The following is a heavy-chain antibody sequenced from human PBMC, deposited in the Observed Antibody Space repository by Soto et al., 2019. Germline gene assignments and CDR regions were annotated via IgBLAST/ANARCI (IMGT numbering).Heavy chain of an antibody. CDR1: GFTFSSYG. Sequence: GGSLRLSCAASGFTFSSYGMHWVRQAPGKGLEWVAVIWYDGSNKYYADSVKGRFTISRDNSKNTLYLQMNSLRAEDTAVYYCARDAYYYDSSGYSEIKGFDYWGQGTLVTVSS. V-gene: IGHV3-33*01. J-gene: IGHJ4*02. D-gene: IGHD3-22*01. CDR2: IWYDGSNK. CDR3: ARDAYYYDSSGYSEIKGFDY.